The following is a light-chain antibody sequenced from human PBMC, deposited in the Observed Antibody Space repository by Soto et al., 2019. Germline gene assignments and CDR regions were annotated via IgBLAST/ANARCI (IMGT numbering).Light chain of an antibody. Sequence: QSALTQPASVSGSPGQSITISCTGTSSDVGYYNPVSWYQQHPGKAPKLMIYEVSQRPSGVSNRFSGSKSGNTASLTISGLQAEDEADYYCCSYAGSSTVVFGTGTKLTVL. CDR1: SSDVGYYNP. CDR3: CSYAGSSTVV. CDR2: EVS. J-gene: IGLJ1*01. V-gene: IGLV2-23*02.